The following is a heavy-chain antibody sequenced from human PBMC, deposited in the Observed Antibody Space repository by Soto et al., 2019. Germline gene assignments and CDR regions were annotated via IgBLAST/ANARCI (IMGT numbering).Heavy chain of an antibody. CDR2: IYYHGNT. Sequence: PSETLSLTCAVSGGSISSSTYSWGLIRQPPGKSLEWIGTIYYHGNTYSNPSLKSRVTISVDTSNNQLSLRLRSVTAADTAIYYCARHDGFSSGWVFDYWGHGTLVTVSS. V-gene: IGHV4-39*01. CDR1: GGSISSSTYS. CDR3: ARHDGFSSGWVFDY. D-gene: IGHD6-19*01. J-gene: IGHJ4*01.